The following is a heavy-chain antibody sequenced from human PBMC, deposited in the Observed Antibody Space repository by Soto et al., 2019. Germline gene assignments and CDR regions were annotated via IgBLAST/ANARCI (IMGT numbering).Heavy chain of an antibody. CDR2: IYYSGST. D-gene: IGHD3-22*01. Sequence: QVQLQESGPGLVKPSQTLALTCTVSCGSISSGVYYWSWIRQHPGKGLEWIGYIYYSGSTYYNPSLKSRVTISVDTSKNQFSLKLSSVTAADTAVYYCGVVVITKGWFDPWGQGTLVTVSS. CDR1: CGSISSGVYY. J-gene: IGHJ5*02. V-gene: IGHV4-31*03. CDR3: GVVVITKGWFDP.